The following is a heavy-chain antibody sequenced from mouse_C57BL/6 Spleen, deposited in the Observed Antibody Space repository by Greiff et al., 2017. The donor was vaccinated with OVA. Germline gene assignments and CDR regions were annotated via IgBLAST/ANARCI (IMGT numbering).Heavy chain of an antibody. CDR3: ATYGSSLSFDY. J-gene: IGHJ2*01. V-gene: IGHV1-61*01. D-gene: IGHD1-1*01. CDR1: GYTFTSYW. CDR2: IYPSDSET. Sequence: QVQLQQSGAELVRPGSSVKLSCKASGYTFTSYWMDWVKQRPGQGLEWIGNIYPSDSETHYNQKFKDKATLTVDKSSSTAYMQLSSLTSEDSAVYYCATYGSSLSFDYWGQGTTLTVSS.